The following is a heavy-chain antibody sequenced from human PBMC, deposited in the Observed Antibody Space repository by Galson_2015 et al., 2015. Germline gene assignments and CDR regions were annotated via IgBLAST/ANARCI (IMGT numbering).Heavy chain of an antibody. D-gene: IGHD3-10*01. V-gene: IGHV3-13*01. CDR1: GFTFSSYD. Sequence: SLRLSCAASGFTFSSYDMHWVRQATGKGLEWVSTIGSSGDSYYAGSVKGRFTISRENAKNSFYLQMNGLRAGDTAVYYCARGHVRGYYGSGTDYWGQGTLVTVSS. CDR3: ARGHVRGYYGSGTDY. CDR2: IGSSGDS. J-gene: IGHJ4*02.